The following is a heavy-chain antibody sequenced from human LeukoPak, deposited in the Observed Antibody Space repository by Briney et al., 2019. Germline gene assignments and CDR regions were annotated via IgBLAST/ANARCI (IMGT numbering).Heavy chain of an antibody. D-gene: IGHD4-23*01. J-gene: IGHJ4*02. CDR1: DGSMSGYY. CDR2: IYYSGST. V-gene: IGHV4-59*01. CDR3: ARATGGNSAY. Sequence: SKTLSLTCTVSDGSMSGYYWSWIRQPPGKGLEWIGYIYYSGSTNYNPSLKSRVTISIDTSKNQFSLRLTSVTAADTAVYYCARATGGNSAYWGQGTLVTVSS.